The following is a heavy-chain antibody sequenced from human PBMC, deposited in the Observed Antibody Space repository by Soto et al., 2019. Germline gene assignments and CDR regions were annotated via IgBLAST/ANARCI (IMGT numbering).Heavy chain of an antibody. Sequence: EVQVVESGGGLIQSGGSLRLSCEVSGFSVTANYMSWVRQAPGKGLEWVSLIYSGGNTYYIDSVKGRFSISRDISKNTLYLQMNSLRAEDTAVYYCHGYGYWGQGTLVTVSS. J-gene: IGHJ4*02. D-gene: IGHD5-12*01. CDR1: GFSVTANY. CDR2: IYSGGNT. CDR3: HGYGY. V-gene: IGHV3-53*01.